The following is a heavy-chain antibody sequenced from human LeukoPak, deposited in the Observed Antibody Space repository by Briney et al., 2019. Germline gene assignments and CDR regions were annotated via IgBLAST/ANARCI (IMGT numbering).Heavy chain of an antibody. CDR1: GYTLTELS. CDR2: FDPEDGDT. J-gene: IGHJ6*02. CDR3: ATQDRGYYYYGMDV. V-gene: IGHV1-24*01. D-gene: IGHD3-10*01. Sequence: GASVKVSCKVSGYTLTELSMHWVRQAPGKGLEWMGGFDPEDGDTIYAQKFQGRVTMTEDTSTDTAYMELSSLRSEDTAVYYCATQDRGYYYYGMDVWGQGTTVTVSS.